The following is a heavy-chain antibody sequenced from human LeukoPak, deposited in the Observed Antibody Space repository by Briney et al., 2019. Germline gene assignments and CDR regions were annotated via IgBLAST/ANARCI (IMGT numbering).Heavy chain of an antibody. Sequence: ASETLSLTCTVSGVSITTHYWSWIRQPPGKGLEWLGYISYSGSTNYNPSLKSRVTISMDTSKNQFSLKLNSVTAADTAVYYCAREERPGCDSWGLGTLVTVSS. CDR3: AREERPGCDS. J-gene: IGHJ4*02. D-gene: IGHD2-15*01. V-gene: IGHV4-59*11. CDR1: GVSITTHY. CDR2: ISYSGST.